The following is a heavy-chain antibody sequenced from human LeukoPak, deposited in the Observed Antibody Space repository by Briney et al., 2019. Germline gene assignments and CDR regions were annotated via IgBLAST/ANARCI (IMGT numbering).Heavy chain of an antibody. V-gene: IGHV3-48*01. D-gene: IGHD6-25*01. J-gene: IGHJ4*02. CDR3: ARRITASGKHYFDH. CDR2: ISSSSSTI. CDR1: GFTFSTYS. Sequence: GGSLRLSCAASGFTFSTYSVNWVRQAPGKGLEWVSYISSSSSTIYYADSVQGRFTISRDNAKNSLYLQMDSLRAEDTAVYYCARRITASGKHYFDHWGQGTLVTVSS.